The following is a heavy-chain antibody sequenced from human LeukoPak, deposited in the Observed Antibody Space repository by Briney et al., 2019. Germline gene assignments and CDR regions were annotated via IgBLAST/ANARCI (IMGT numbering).Heavy chain of an antibody. CDR1: GFTFSSYA. CDR2: ISYDGSNK. D-gene: IGHD3-3*01. J-gene: IGHJ4*02. V-gene: IGHV3-30-3*01. CDR3: ARDGDFEWLFFDY. Sequence: GRSLRLSCAASGFTFSSYAMHWVREAPGKGLEWVAVISYDGSNKYYADSVKGRFTISRDNSKNTLYLQMNSLRAEDTAVYYCARDGDFEWLFFDYWSQGTLVTVSS.